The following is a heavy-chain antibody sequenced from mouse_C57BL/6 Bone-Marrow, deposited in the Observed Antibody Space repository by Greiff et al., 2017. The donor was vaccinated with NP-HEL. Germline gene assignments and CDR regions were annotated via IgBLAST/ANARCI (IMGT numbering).Heavy chain of an antibody. CDR2: IYPGSGST. D-gene: IGHD1-1*01. J-gene: IGHJ2*01. CDR3: ARATFITTVVLDY. V-gene: IGHV1-55*01. Sequence: VQLKQPGAELVKPGASVKMSCKASGYTFTSYWITWVKQRPGQGLEWIGDIYPGSGSTNYNEKFKSKATLTVDTSSSTAYMQLSSLTSEDSAVYYCARATFITTVVLDYWGQGTTLTVSS. CDR1: GYTFTSYW.